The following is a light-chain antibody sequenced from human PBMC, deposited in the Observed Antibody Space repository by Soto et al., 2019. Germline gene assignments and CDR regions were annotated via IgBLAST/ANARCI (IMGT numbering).Light chain of an antibody. V-gene: IGLV2-8*01. J-gene: IGLJ3*02. CDR3: SSYAASNNFYFV. CDR2: EVT. CDR1: SSDVGGYNY. Sequence: QSALTQPPSASGSPGQSVTISCTGTSSDVGGYNYVSWYQQYPGRAPKLMIYEVTTRPSGVPDRFSGSKSGNTASLTVSGLQVEDEADYYCSSYAASNNFYFVFGGGTKLTVL.